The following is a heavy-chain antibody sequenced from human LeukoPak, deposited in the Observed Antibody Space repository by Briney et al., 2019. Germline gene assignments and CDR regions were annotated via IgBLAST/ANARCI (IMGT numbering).Heavy chain of an antibody. V-gene: IGHV3-30*04. Sequence: GGSLRLSCAASGFTFSSYAMHWVRQAPGKGLEWVAVISYDGSNKYYADSVKGRFTISRDNSKNTLYLQMNSLRAEDTAVYYCAKDRYYYGSGSYNYFDYWGQGTLVTVSS. D-gene: IGHD3-10*01. CDR1: GFTFSSYA. J-gene: IGHJ4*02. CDR2: ISYDGSNK. CDR3: AKDRYYYGSGSYNYFDY.